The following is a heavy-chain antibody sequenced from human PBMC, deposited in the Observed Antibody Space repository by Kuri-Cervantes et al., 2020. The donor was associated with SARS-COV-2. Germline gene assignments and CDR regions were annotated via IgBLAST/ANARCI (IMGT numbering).Heavy chain of an antibody. V-gene: IGHV1-2*04. D-gene: IGHD2-15*01. Sequence: SVKVSCKASGGTFSSYAISWVRQAPGQGLEWMGWINPNSGGTNYAQKFQGWVTMTRDTSISTAYMELSRLRSDDTAVYYCARDFFECSGGSCYSANWFDPWGQGTLVTVSS. CDR2: INPNSGGT. CDR3: ARDFFECSGGSCYSANWFDP. J-gene: IGHJ5*02. CDR1: GGTFSSYA.